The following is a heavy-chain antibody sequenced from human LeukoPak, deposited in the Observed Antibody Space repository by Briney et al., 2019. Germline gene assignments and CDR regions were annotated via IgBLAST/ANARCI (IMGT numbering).Heavy chain of an antibody. CDR1: GGTFSSYA. V-gene: IGHV1-69*13. CDR2: IIPIFGTA. Sequence: ASVKVSCKASGGTFSSYAISCVRQAPGQGLEWMGGIIPIFGTANYAQKFQGRVTITADESTSTAYMELSSLRSEDTAVYYCARVYNWNDYWFDPWGQGTLVTVSS. D-gene: IGHD1-20*01. CDR3: ARVYNWNDYWFDP. J-gene: IGHJ5*02.